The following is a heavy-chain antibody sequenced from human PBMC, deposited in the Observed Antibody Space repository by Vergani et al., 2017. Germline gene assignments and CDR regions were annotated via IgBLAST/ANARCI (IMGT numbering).Heavy chain of an antibody. D-gene: IGHD6-13*01. Sequence: QLQLQESGPGLVKPSETLSLTCTVSGGSISSSSYYWGWIRQPPGKGLEWIGCIYYSGSTYYNPSLKSRVTISVDTSKNQFSLKLSSVTAADTAVYYCARHQIAAAVSDYWGQGTLVTVSS. CDR2: IYYSGST. CDR1: GGSISSSSYY. V-gene: IGHV4-39*01. CDR3: ARHQIAAAVSDY. J-gene: IGHJ4*02.